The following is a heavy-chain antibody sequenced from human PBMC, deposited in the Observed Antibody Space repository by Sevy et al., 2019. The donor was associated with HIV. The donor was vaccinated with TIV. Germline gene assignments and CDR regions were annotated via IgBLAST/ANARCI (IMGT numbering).Heavy chain of an antibody. CDR2: INPKSGAT. CDR1: GYTFTDTGYY. D-gene: IGHD3-3*01. J-gene: IGHJ6*02. Sequence: ASVKVSCKASGYTFTDTGYYVHWVRQAPGQGLEWMGWINPKSGATNYAQKFQGRVTMTRDTSVGTANMGLSRLGSDDTAVYYCARESYDFWTGPVDYDYGMDVWGQGTTVTVSS. V-gene: IGHV1-2*02. CDR3: ARESYDFWTGPVDYDYGMDV.